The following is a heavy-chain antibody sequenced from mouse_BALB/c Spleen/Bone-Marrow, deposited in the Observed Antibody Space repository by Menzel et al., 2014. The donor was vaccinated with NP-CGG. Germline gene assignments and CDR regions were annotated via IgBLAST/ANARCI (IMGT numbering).Heavy chain of an antibody. J-gene: IGHJ3*01. CDR2: ISSGGSYT. CDR3: TRIYYDYAWFAY. CDR1: GFTFSSYT. Sequence: DVKLVESGGGLVKPGGSLKLSCAASGFTFSSYTMSWVRRTPEKRLEWVATISSGGSYTYYPDSVKGRFTISRDNAKNTLYLQMSSLKSEDTAMYYCTRIYYDYAWFAYWGQGTPVTVSA. V-gene: IGHV5-6-4*01. D-gene: IGHD2-4*01.